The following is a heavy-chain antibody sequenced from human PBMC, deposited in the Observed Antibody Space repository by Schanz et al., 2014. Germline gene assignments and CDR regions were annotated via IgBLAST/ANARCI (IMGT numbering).Heavy chain of an antibody. CDR3: VILPRDNSALGP. V-gene: IGHV1-2*01. J-gene: IGHJ5*02. Sequence: QVQLVQSGAEVKKPGASVKVSCKASGYTFTGYHMHWVRQAPGQGLEWLGRIKPNSGAANYAKKFQGRVTWTRDTSRTKEEREGSRRTSEEKEFYYGVILPRDNSALGPWGQGTLVTVSS. D-gene: IGHD6-25*01. CDR2: IKPNSGAA. CDR1: GYTFTGYH.